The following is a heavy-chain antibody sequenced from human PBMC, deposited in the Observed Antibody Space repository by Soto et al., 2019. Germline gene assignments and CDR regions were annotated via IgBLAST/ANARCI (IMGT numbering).Heavy chain of an antibody. J-gene: IGHJ4*02. D-gene: IGHD3-10*01. CDR3: ARGPSLLWFGELFPFDY. CDR2: INHSGST. V-gene: IGHV4-34*01. Sequence: QVQLQQWGAGLLKPSETLSLTCAVYGGSFSGYYWSWIRQPPGKGLEWIGEINHSGSTNYNPSLKSRVTISVGTSKNQFSLKLSSVTAADTAVYYCARGPSLLWFGELFPFDYWGQGTLVTVSS. CDR1: GGSFSGYY.